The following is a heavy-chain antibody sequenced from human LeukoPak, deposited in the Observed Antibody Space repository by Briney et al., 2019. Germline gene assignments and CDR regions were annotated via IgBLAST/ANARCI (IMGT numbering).Heavy chain of an antibody. D-gene: IGHD3-22*01. V-gene: IGHV1-18*01. CDR2: ISAYNGNT. J-gene: IGHJ4*02. Sequence: ASVKVSCKASGYTFTSYGISWVRQAPGQGLEWMGWISAYNGNTNYAQKLQGRVTMTTDTSTSTAYMELRSLRSDDTAVYYWARDPPYYYDSSGYYSEPDFDYWGQGTLVTVSS. CDR1: GYTFTSYG. CDR3: ARDPPYYYDSSGYYSEPDFDY.